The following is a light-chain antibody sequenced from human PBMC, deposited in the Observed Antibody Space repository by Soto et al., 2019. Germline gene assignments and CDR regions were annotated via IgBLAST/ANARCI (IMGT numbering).Light chain of an antibody. V-gene: IGKV1-5*01. Sequence: DIQMTQSPSTLSASVGDRITITCRASQRISSWLAWYQQKPGKAPKLLICDASTLESGVPSRFSGSGSGTEFTLIVSSLQPDDFATYYCQQYISYSPWTFGQGTKVDIK. CDR3: QQYISYSPWT. CDR1: QRISSW. CDR2: DAS. J-gene: IGKJ1*01.